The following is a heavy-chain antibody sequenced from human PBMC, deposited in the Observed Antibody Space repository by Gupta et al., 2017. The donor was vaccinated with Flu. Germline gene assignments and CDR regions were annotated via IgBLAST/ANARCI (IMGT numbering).Heavy chain of an antibody. D-gene: IGHD4-17*01. V-gene: IGHV3-21*01. CDR2: ISSSSSYI. CDR1: GFTFSSYT. J-gene: IGHJ4*02. CDR3: ARGTDYDYGDYAAF. Sequence: EVQLVESGGGPVKPGESLRLSGAASGFTFSSYTMNWVRQAPGKGLEWVSSISSSSSYIYYADSVKGRFTIFRDNAKNSLYLQMNSLRAEDTAVYYCARGTDYDYGDYAAFWGQGSLVTVAS.